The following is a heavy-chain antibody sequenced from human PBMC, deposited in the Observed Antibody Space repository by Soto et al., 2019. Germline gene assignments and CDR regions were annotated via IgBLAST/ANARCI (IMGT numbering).Heavy chain of an antibody. Sequence: GASVKVSCKASGYTFTGYYMHWVRQAPGQGLEWMGWINPNSGGTNYAQKFQGRVPMTRDTSISTAYMELSRLRSDDTAVYYCARMRRSSWHIAVAPLGYGMDVWGQGTTVTVSS. D-gene: IGHD6-19*01. J-gene: IGHJ6*02. CDR1: GYTFTGYY. CDR2: INPNSGGT. CDR3: ARMRRSSWHIAVAPLGYGMDV. V-gene: IGHV1-2*02.